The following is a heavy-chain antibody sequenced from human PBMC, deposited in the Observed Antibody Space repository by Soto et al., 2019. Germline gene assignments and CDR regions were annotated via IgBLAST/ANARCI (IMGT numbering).Heavy chain of an antibody. V-gene: IGHV1-69*02. Sequence: QVQLVQSGAEVKKPGSSVKVSCKASGGTFSSYTISWVRQAPGQGLEWMGRIIPILGIANYAQKFQGRVTITADKSTSTAYMELSSLRSKDTAVYYCARGGVAAAGTFDYWGQGTLVTVSS. J-gene: IGHJ4*02. CDR1: GGTFSSYT. CDR3: ARGGVAAAGTFDY. CDR2: IIPILGIA. D-gene: IGHD6-13*01.